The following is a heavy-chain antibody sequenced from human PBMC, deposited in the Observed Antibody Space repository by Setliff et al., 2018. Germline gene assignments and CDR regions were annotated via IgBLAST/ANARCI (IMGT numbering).Heavy chain of an antibody. V-gene: IGHV1-18*01. Sequence: GASVKVSCKASGYTFSESIVSWVRQAPGQGLEWMGWIAVYTGKTYSAQKFQGRLTMTTDKSTNMAYLDLRSLRPDDTAIYFCSRLVRFCTRTSCQRLSGDDYWGQGTLVTV. D-gene: IGHD2-2*01. CDR2: IAVYTGKT. CDR3: SRLVRFCTRTSCQRLSGDDY. J-gene: IGHJ4*02. CDR1: GYTFSESI.